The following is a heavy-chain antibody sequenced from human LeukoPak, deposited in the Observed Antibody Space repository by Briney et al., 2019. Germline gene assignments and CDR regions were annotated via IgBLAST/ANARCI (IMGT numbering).Heavy chain of an antibody. CDR1: GYTFSSYA. Sequence: GGSLRLSCEGSGYTFSSYAMHWVRQAPGKGLEYVAAISSDGRITYYANFVKGRFTISRDNSKYTLYLQMGSLRTEDMSVYYCARVSGWYWFDQWGQGTLVTVSS. CDR2: ISSDGRIT. V-gene: IGHV3-64*01. D-gene: IGHD6-19*01. J-gene: IGHJ5*02. CDR3: ARVSGWYWFDQ.